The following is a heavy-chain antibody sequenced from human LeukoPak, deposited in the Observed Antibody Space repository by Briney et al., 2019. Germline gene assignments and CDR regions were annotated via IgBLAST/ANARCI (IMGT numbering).Heavy chain of an antibody. D-gene: IGHD2-2*01. CDR2: ISPNSGGT. CDR1: GYTFTSYD. V-gene: IGHV1-2*02. Sequence: ASVKVSCKASGYTFTSYDINWVRQATGQGLEWMGWISPNSGGTNYAQKFQGRVTMTRDTSINTAYMELSRLRSDDTAVYYCARDGGQHLGILNYWGQGTLVTVSS. CDR3: ARDGGQHLGILNY. J-gene: IGHJ4*02.